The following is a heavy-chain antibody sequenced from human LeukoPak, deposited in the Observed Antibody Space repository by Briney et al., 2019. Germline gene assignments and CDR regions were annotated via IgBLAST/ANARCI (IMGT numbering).Heavy chain of an antibody. CDR2: IIPIFGTA. V-gene: IGHV1-69*13. CDR3: ARDSSEFRSLIPH. D-gene: IGHD2-21*01. J-gene: IGHJ1*01. CDR1: GGTFSSHA. Sequence: GASVKVSCKASGGTFSSHAISWVRQAPGQGLEWMGGIIPIFGTAKYAQQFQGRVTITADESTSTAYMELSSLRSEDTAVYYCARDSSEFRSLIPHWGQGTLVTVSS.